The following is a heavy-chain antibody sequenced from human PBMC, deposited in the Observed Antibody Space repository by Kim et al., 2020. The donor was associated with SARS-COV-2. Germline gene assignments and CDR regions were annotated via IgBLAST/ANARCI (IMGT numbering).Heavy chain of an antibody. CDR2: IKQDGSEK. Sequence: GGSLRLSCAASGFTFSSYWMSWVRQAPGKGLEWVANIKQDGSEKYYVDSVKGRFTISRDNAKNSLYLQMNSLRAEDTAVYYCATWKYSSSWYYVLLYYFDYWGQGTLVTVSS. V-gene: IGHV3-7*05. J-gene: IGHJ4*02. CDR1: GFTFSSYW. D-gene: IGHD6-13*01. CDR3: ATWKYSSSWYYVLLYYFDY.